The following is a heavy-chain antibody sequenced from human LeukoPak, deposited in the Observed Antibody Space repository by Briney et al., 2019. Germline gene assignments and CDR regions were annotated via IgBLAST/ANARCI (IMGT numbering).Heavy chain of an antibody. CDR1: GFTFSSYA. J-gene: IGHJ4*02. D-gene: IGHD2-2*01. V-gene: IGHV3-30-3*01. CDR2: ISYDGSNK. Sequence: GRSLRLSCAASGFTFSSYAMHWVRQAPGKGLEWVAVISYDGSNKYYADSVKGRITISRDNSKNTLYLQMNSLRAEDTAVYYCASPSRTGYWGQGTLVTVSS. CDR3: ASPSRTGY.